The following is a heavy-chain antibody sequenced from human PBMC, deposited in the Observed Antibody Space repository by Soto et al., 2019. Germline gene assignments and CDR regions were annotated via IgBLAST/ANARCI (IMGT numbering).Heavy chain of an antibody. J-gene: IGHJ4*02. CDR1: GGSISSTHW. D-gene: IGHD1-1*01. CDR3: ARDAKGSSGDHFDY. CDR2: IYHSGTT. V-gene: IGHV4-4*02. Sequence: SETLSLTCAVSGGSISSTHWWSWVRQPPGKGLEWIGEIYHSGTTDYNPSLESRVTISVDKSKNSLYLQMNSLRDEDTAVYYCARDAKGSSGDHFDYWGQGTLVTVSS.